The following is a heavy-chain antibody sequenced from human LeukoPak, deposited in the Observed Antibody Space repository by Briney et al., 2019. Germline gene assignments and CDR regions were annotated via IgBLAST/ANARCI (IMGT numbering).Heavy chain of an antibody. CDR1: GGSISSYY. CDR3: ARGDIVVVPAARPPYYYYCMDV. CDR2: IYYSGST. J-gene: IGHJ6*03. Sequence: SETLSLTCTVSGGSISSYYWSWIRQPPGKGLEWIGYIYYSGSTNYNPSLKSRVTISVDTSKNQFSLKLSSVTAADTAVYYCARGDIVVVPAARPPYYYYCMDVWGKGTTVTVSS. D-gene: IGHD2-2*01. V-gene: IGHV4-59*01.